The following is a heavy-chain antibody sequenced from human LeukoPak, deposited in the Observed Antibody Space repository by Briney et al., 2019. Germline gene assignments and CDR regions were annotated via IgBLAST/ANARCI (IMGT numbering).Heavy chain of an antibody. CDR1: GFTFSNAW. V-gene: IGHV3-15*01. D-gene: IGHD5-12*01. CDR2: IKSKTDGGTT. J-gene: IGHJ5*02. Sequence: GGSLRLSCAASGFTFSNAWMSWVRQAPGKGLEWVGRIKSKTDGGTTDCAAPVKGRFTISRDDSKNTLYLQMNSLKTEDTAVYYCTTDLWYSGYDFVHPWGQGTLVTVSS. CDR3: TTDLWYSGYDFVHP.